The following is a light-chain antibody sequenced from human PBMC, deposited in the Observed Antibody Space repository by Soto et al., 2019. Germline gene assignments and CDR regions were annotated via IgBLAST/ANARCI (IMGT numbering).Light chain of an antibody. CDR2: EVS. V-gene: IGLV2-14*01. Sequence: QSVLTQPASVSGSPGQSITISCTGTSSDVGGYNYVSWYQQHPGKAPKLMIYEVSNRPSGVSNRFSGSKSSNTASLTISGLQAEDEADYYCSSYTSSSTRVFGGGTKLTV. CDR1: SSDVGGYNY. CDR3: SSYTSSSTRV. J-gene: IGLJ3*02.